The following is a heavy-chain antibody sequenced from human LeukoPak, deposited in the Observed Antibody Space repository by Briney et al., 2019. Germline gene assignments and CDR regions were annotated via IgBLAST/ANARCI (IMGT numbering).Heavy chain of an antibody. CDR2: INHSGST. V-gene: IGHV4-39*07. Sequence: SETLSLTCTVSGGSISSGGYYWSWIRQPPGKGLEWIGEINHSGSTNYNPSLKSRVTISVDTSKNQFSLKLSSVTAADTAVYYCARRPVAGTRGNFDYWGQGTLVTVSS. CDR1: GGSISSGGYY. D-gene: IGHD6-19*01. J-gene: IGHJ4*02. CDR3: ARRPVAGTRGNFDY.